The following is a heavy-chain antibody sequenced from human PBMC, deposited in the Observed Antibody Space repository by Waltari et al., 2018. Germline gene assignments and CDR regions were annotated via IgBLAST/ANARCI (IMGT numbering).Heavy chain of an antibody. CDR2: IYYSGST. Sequence: QLQLQESGPGLVKPSETLSLTCTVSGGSISSSSYYGGWIRQPPGKGLEWIGSIYYSGSTYYNPSLKSRVTISVDTSKNQFSLKLSSVTAADTAVYYCASTIVVVPAAITGWFDPWGQGTLVTVSS. CDR1: GGSISSSSYY. J-gene: IGHJ5*02. CDR3: ASTIVVVPAAITGWFDP. V-gene: IGHV4-39*01. D-gene: IGHD2-2*01.